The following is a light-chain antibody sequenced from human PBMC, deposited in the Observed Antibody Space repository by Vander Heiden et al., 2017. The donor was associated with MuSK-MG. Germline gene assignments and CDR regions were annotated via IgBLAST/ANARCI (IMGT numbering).Light chain of an antibody. J-gene: IGLJ1*01. CDR2: EVS. CDR3: SSYAGSNNWV. Sequence: SALTQPPSESGSPGQEGTMSQTGAGSEVGSYNFVSWCQQHPGNATKVMIYEVSKRTSEVPDRFSGSKSGNTASLSVSGLQAEEEADYFCSSYAGSNNWVFGTGTKVTVL. V-gene: IGLV2-8*01. CDR1: GSEVGSYNF.